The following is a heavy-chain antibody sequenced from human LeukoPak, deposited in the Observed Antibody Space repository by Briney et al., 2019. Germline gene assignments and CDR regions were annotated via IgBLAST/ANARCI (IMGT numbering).Heavy chain of an antibody. J-gene: IGHJ4*02. V-gene: IGHV3-15*07. D-gene: IGHD3-10*01. CDR2: IKSNTDGATT. Sequence: PGGPLRLSCAASGFNFNDAWMNWVRQAPGKGLEWVGRIKSNTDGATTDYTAPVKGRFTISRDDSKNTLYLQMSSLEIEDTAVYYCTSHYGSGGFWGQGTLVTVSS. CDR1: GFNFNDAW. CDR3: TSHYGSGGF.